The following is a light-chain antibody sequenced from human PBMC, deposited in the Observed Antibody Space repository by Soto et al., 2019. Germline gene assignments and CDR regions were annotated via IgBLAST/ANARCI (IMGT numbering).Light chain of an antibody. CDR1: QSISGY. Sequence: DIQVTQSPSSLSSSVAERFTISCGASQSISGYLNWYQQKPGKAPKLLIYKASTLKSGVPSRFSGSGSGTEFTLTISSLQPDDFATYYCQHYNSYSEAFGQGTKVDI. V-gene: IGKV1-5*03. CDR2: KAS. J-gene: IGKJ1*01. CDR3: QHYNSYSEA.